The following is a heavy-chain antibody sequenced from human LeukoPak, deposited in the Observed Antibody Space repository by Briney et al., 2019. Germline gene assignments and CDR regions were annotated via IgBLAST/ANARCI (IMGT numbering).Heavy chain of an antibody. V-gene: IGHV3-30*04. D-gene: IGHD2-21*02. CDR2: IASDGSHT. Sequence: PGGSLRLSCAASGFTFSNYFMHWVRQAPGKGLEWVADIASDGSHTFYVESVKGRFTTSRDNSKNTLYLQMNSLRAEDTAVYFCARERQDTVIHSGAFDIRGQGTMVTVSS. CDR3: ARERQDTVIHSGAFDI. J-gene: IGHJ3*02. CDR1: GFTFSNYF.